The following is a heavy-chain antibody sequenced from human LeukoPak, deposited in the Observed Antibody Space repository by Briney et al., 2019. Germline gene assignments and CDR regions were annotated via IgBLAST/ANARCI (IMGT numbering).Heavy chain of an antibody. J-gene: IGHJ4*02. CDR1: GYTFTSYD. CDR3: AREGYDSSGYYAGYYD. D-gene: IGHD3-22*01. V-gene: IGHV1-18*01. Sequence: ASVKVSCKASGYTFTSYDINWVRQAPGQGLEWMGWISAYNGNTNYAQKLQGRVTMTTDTSTSTAYMELRSLRSDDTAVYYCAREGYDSSGYYAGYYDWGQGTLVTVSS. CDR2: ISAYNGNT.